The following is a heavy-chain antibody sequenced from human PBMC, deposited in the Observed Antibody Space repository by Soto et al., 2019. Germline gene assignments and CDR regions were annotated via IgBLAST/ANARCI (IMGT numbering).Heavy chain of an antibody. V-gene: IGHV3-23*01. CDR3: EVVPAAIVPAY. Sequence: GGSLRLSCAASGFTFSSYAMSWVRQAPGKGLEWVSAISGSGGSTYYADSVKGRFTISRDNSKNTLFLQMNSLRAEDTAVYYCEVVPAAIVPAYWGQGTLVTVSS. CDR2: ISGSGGST. CDR1: GFTFSSYA. J-gene: IGHJ4*02. D-gene: IGHD2-2*02.